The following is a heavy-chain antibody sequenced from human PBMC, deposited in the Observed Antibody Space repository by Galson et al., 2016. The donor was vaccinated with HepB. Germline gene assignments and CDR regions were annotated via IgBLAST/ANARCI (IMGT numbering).Heavy chain of an antibody. Sequence: SLRLSCAASGFTFSNYAMSWVRQAPGKGLEWVSSISGSGDTTYDADAVRGRFTISRDNSRNTLSLQMDSLRVEDAAIYYYAKGNIVQVPAAPYAWGQGALVTVSS. CDR1: GFTFSNYA. D-gene: IGHD2-2*01. V-gene: IGHV3-23*01. CDR2: ISGSGDTT. J-gene: IGHJ5*02. CDR3: AKGNIVQVPAAPYA.